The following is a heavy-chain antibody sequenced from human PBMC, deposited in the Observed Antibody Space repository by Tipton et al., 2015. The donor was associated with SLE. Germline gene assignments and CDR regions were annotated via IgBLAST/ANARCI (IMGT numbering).Heavy chain of an antibody. CDR3: ARHDLDGYYYYYMDV. CDR2: ITHTGST. V-gene: IGHV4-39*01. J-gene: IGHJ6*03. CDR1: GDSMNGGSSY. Sequence: GLVKPSETLALSCNVSGDSMNGGSSYWGWIRQPPGKGLEWIGEITHTGSTSYNPSLKSRFTISVDSSKNQFSLKLSSVTAADTAVYYCARHDLDGYYYYYMDVWGKGTTVTVSS.